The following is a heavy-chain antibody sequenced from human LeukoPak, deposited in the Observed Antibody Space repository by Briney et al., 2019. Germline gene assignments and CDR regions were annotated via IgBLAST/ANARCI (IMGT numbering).Heavy chain of an antibody. CDR3: ARQTTVTTPLPLYYFDY. J-gene: IGHJ4*02. V-gene: IGHV1-2*02. Sequence: ASVKVSCKASGYTFTGYYMHWVRQAPGQGLEWMGWINPNSGGTNYAQKFQGRVTMTRDTSISTAYMELSRLRSDDTAVYYCARQTTVTTPLPLYYFDYWGQGTLVTVSS. D-gene: IGHD4-17*01. CDR1: GYTFTGYY. CDR2: INPNSGGT.